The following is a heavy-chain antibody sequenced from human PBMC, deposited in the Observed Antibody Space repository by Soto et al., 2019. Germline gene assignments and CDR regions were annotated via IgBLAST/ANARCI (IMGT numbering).Heavy chain of an antibody. CDR2: ISAYNGNT. Sequence: QVQLVQSGAEVKKPGASVKVSCKASGYTFTNFGISWVRQAPGQGLEWMGWISAYNGNTNYAQKSPGRVTMTTAPPTRTAYMEVRSLRFAATAVYYCARGATPIDYWGQGTLVTVSS. CDR1: GYTFTNFG. V-gene: IGHV1-18*01. J-gene: IGHJ4*02. CDR3: ARGATPIDY.